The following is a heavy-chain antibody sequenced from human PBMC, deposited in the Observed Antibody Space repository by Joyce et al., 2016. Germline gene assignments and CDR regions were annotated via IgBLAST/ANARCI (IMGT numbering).Heavy chain of an antibody. J-gene: IGHJ4*02. CDR2: IRDEANSFAT. Sequence: EVQLVESGGDLVQPGGSLKLSCAASGFSFRGSAIHGVRQASGTGLEWIGRIRDEANSFATTYGAAVRGRFTISRDDSRSTAYLHMSGLKTDDTAIYYCMNGDYGYWGQETLVTVSS. CDR3: MNGDYGY. V-gene: IGHV3-73*01. D-gene: IGHD4-17*01. CDR1: GFSFRGSA.